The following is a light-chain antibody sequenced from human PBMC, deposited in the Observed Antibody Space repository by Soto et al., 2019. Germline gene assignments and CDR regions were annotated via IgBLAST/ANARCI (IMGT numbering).Light chain of an antibody. V-gene: IGKV3-15*01. CDR3: QQYDNWPQLT. Sequence: EIVMTQSPATLSASPGESATLSCRASQSVGTNLAWYQQKPGQAPGLLISGASTRATGIPARFSGSGSGTEFTLTISSLQSEDFAIYYCQQYDNWPQLTFGGGTKLEIK. CDR1: QSVGTN. CDR2: GAS. J-gene: IGKJ4*01.